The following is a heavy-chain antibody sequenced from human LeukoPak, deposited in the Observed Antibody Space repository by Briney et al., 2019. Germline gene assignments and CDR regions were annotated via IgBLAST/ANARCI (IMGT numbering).Heavy chain of an antibody. J-gene: IGHJ4*02. CDR2: ISGSGGST. CDR1: GFTFSSYA. CDR3: AKGTLLLWFGELFPFYFDY. D-gene: IGHD3-10*01. V-gene: IGHV3-23*01. Sequence: GGSLRLSCAASGFTFSSYAMSWVRQAPGKGLEWVSAISGSGGSTYYADSVKGRFAISRDNSKNTLYLQMNSLRAEDTAVYYCAKGTLLLWFGELFPFYFDYWGQGTLVTVSS.